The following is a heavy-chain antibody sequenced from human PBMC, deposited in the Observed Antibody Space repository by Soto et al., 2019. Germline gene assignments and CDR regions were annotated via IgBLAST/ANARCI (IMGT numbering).Heavy chain of an antibody. CDR1: GFTFSSYS. V-gene: IGHV3-48*01. CDR2: ISSSSSTI. J-gene: IGHJ4*02. CDR3: ARENMGSFDY. D-gene: IGHD3-10*01. Sequence: EVQLVEAGGGLVQPGGSLRLSCAASGFTFSSYSMNWVRQAPGKGQEWVSYISSSSSTIYYADSVKGRFTISRDNAKNSLYLQMNSLRAEVTAVYYCARENMGSFDYWGQGTLVTVSS.